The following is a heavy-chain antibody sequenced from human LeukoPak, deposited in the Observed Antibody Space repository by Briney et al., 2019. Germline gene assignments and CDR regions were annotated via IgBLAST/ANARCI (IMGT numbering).Heavy chain of an antibody. Sequence: GGSQRLSCAASGFTFSSYDMSWVRQAPGKGLEWVSAISGSGARAYYADSLQGRFTISRANSKSTLYLQMNSLRAEDTAVYYCAKQTGNTYGPFDYWGQGTLVTVSS. J-gene: IGHJ4*02. CDR1: GFTFSSYD. CDR3: AKQTGNTYGPFDY. D-gene: IGHD5-18*01. CDR2: ISGSGARA. V-gene: IGHV3-23*01.